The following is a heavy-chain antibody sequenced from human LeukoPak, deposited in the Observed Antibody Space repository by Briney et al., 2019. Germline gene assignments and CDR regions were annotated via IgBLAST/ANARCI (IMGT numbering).Heavy chain of an antibody. CDR3: ASTSSRPDYDDAFDI. V-gene: IGHV4-59*08. D-gene: IGHD4-17*01. J-gene: IGHJ3*02. CDR1: GGSISSYY. Sequence: SETLSLTCTVSGGSISSYYWSWIRQPPGKGLEWIGYIYYSGSTNYNPSLKSRVTISVDTSKNQFSLKLSSVTAADTAVYYCASTSSRPDYDDAFDIWGQGTTVTVSS. CDR2: IYYSGST.